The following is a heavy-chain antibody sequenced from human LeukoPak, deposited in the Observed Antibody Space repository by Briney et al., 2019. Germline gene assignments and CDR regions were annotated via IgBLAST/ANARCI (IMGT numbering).Heavy chain of an antibody. CDR3: ASSAANPSSSSYYFDY. CDR2: IYTSEST. D-gene: IGHD6-13*01. J-gene: IGHJ4*02. CDR1: GGSISSGSYY. V-gene: IGHV4-61*02. Sequence: SQTLSLTCTVSGGSISSGSYYWSWIRQPAGKGLEWIERIYTSESTNYNPSLKSRVTISVDTSKNQFSLKLSSVTAADTAVYYGASSAANPSSSSYYFDYWGQGTLVTVSS.